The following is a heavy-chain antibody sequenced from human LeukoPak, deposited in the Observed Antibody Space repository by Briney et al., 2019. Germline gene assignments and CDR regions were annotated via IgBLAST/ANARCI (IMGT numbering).Heavy chain of an antibody. V-gene: IGHV4-59*01. CDR2: SYSGGNA. Sequence: SETLSLTCTVSGASTSAYYWSWIRQPPGKGLEWIGYSYSGGNANYNPSLKPRVTISIDTSENQFSLRLTSVTAADTAVYFCAHSKRGGGYYINAFAVWGQGTLVTISS. CDR1: GASTSAYY. J-gene: IGHJ3*01. CDR3: AHSKRGGGYYINAFAV. D-gene: IGHD1-26*01.